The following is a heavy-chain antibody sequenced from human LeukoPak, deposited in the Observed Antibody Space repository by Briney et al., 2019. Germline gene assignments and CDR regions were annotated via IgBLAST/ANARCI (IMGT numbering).Heavy chain of an antibody. D-gene: IGHD3-22*01. CDR1: GFTFSSYG. J-gene: IGHJ4*02. CDR2: ISYDGSNE. Sequence: GGSLRLSCAASGFTFSSYGMHWVRQAPGKGLGWVAVISYDGSNEYYADSVEGRFTISRDNSKNTLYLQMNSLRAEDTAVYYCARDVEPAYYDSSGLDYWGQGTLVTVSS. CDR3: ARDVEPAYYDSSGLDY. V-gene: IGHV3-30*03.